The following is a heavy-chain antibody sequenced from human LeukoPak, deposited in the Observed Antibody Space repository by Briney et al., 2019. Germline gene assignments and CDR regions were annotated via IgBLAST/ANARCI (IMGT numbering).Heavy chain of an antibody. J-gene: IGHJ2*01. Sequence: PSETLSLTCTVSGYSISSGYYWGWIRQPPVKGLEWIGSIYHSGSTYYNPSLKSRVTISVDTSKNQFSLKLSSVTAADTAVYYCARHHVEMARRLRYFDLWGRGTLVTVSS. CDR3: ARHHVEMARRLRYFDL. CDR2: IYHSGST. V-gene: IGHV4-38-2*02. D-gene: IGHD5-24*01. CDR1: GYSISSGYY.